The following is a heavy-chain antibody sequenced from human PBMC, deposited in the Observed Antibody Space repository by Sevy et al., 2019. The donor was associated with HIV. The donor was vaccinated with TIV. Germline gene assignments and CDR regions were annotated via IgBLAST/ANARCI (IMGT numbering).Heavy chain of an antibody. CDR2: IYSGGDT. J-gene: IGHJ3*02. V-gene: IGHV3-53*01. D-gene: IGHD4-17*01. CDR3: ARRTTVQDAFDI. CDR1: GFTVSRNY. Sequence: GGSLRLSCAASGFTVSRNYMSWVRQAPGKGLEWVSVIYSGGDTYYADSVKGRFTISRDNSKNTVSLQMNSLRAEDTALYYCARRTTVQDAFDIWGQGTMVTVSS.